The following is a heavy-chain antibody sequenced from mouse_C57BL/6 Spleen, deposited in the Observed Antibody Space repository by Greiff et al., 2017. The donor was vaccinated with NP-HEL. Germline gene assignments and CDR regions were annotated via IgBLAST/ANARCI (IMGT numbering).Heavy chain of an antibody. CDR3: ARSGLLGAMDY. CDR2: IYPGDGDT. J-gene: IGHJ4*01. D-gene: IGHD2-10*01. V-gene: IGHV1-82*01. Sequence: QVQLKQSGPELVKPGASVKISCKASGYAFSSSWMNWVKQRPGKGLEWIGRIYPGDGDTNYNGKFKGKATLTADKSSSTAYMQLSSLTSEDSAVYFCARSGLLGAMDYWGQGTSVTVSS. CDR1: GYAFSSSW.